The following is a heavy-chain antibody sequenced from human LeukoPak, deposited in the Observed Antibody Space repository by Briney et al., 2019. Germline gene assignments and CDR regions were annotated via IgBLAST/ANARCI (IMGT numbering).Heavy chain of an antibody. V-gene: IGHV3-53*01. J-gene: IGHJ4*02. D-gene: IGHD3-22*01. CDR1: GFTVSSNY. Sequence: PGGSLRLSCAASGFTVSSNYMSWVRQAPGKGLEWGSVIYSGGSRYYADSVKGRFTISRDNSKNTLYLQMNSLRAEDTAVYYCAREDSSGYYHYFDYWGQGTLVTVSS. CDR3: AREDSSGYYHYFDY. CDR2: IYSGGSR.